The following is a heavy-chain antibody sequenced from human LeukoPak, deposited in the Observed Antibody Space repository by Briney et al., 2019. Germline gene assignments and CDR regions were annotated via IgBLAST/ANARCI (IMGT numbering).Heavy chain of an antibody. CDR3: ASAYSGFESFDY. J-gene: IGHJ4*02. CDR2: INPNSGGT. CDR1: EYTFTGYY. Sequence: ASVKVSWKASEYTFTGYYMHWVRQAPGQGLEWLGWINPNSGGTNYAQKFQGRVTMSRDTSINTAYLELSRLTSDDTALYYCASAYSGFESFDYWGQGTLVTVSS. D-gene: IGHD5-12*01. V-gene: IGHV1-2*02.